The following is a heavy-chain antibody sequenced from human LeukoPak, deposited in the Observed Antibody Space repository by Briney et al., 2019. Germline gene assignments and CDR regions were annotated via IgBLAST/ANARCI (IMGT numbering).Heavy chain of an antibody. Sequence: PSETLSLTCTVSGGSITSSSYYWGWIRQPPGKGLEWIGSIYHSGSTYYNPSLKSRVTISVDTSKNQFSLKLRSVTAADTAMYYCARETGSVSYPSGLDDYWGQGTLVTVSS. V-gene: IGHV4-39*07. CDR3: ARETGSVSYPSGLDDY. D-gene: IGHD1-26*01. J-gene: IGHJ4*02. CDR2: IYHSGST. CDR1: GGSITSSSYY.